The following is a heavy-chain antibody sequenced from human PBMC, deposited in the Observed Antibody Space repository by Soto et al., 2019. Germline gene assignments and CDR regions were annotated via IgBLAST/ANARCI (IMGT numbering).Heavy chain of an antibody. Sequence: PSETLSLTCAVSGYSISSGYYWGWIRQPPGKGLEWIGSIHHSGSTYYNPSLKSRVTISVDTSKNQFSLKLSSVTAADTAVYYCARVDGPYYFDYWGQGTLVTVS. CDR3: ARVDGPYYFDY. CDR2: IHHSGST. CDR1: GYSISSGYY. J-gene: IGHJ4*02. V-gene: IGHV4-38-2*01. D-gene: IGHD4-17*01.